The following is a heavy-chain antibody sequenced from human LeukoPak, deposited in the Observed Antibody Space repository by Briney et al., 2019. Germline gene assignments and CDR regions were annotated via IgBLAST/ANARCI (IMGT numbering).Heavy chain of an antibody. CDR2: INPSGGST. D-gene: IGHD3-16*01. CDR1: GYTFTSYA. CDR3: AKDDAWGRYKH. J-gene: IGHJ1*01. Sequence: ASVKVSCKASGYTFTSYAMNWVRQAPGQGLEWMGIINPSGGSTSYAQKFQGRVTMTRDMSTSTVYMELSSLRSEDRAVYYCAKDDAWGRYKHWGQGTLVTVSS. V-gene: IGHV1-46*01.